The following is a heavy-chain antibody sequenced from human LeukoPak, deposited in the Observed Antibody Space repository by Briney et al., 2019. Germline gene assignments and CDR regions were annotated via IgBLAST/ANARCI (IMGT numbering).Heavy chain of an antibody. D-gene: IGHD3-9*01. CDR3: ARDALRYFDWLYY. Sequence: SVKVSCKASGGTFSSYAISWVRQAPGQGIEWMGGIIPIFGTANYAQKFQGRVTITADKSTSTAYMELSSLRSEDTAVYYCARDALRYFDWLYYWGQGTLVTVSS. J-gene: IGHJ4*02. CDR1: GGTFSSYA. V-gene: IGHV1-69*06. CDR2: IIPIFGTA.